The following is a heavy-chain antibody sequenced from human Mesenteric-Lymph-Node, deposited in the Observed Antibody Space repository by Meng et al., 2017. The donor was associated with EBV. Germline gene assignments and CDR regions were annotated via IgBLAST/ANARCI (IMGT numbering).Heavy chain of an antibody. CDR2: IYYGGSA. J-gene: IGHJ4*02. CDR3: ARAGNYSPYLDY. D-gene: IGHD1-26*01. V-gene: IGHV4-39*01. Sequence: QLQRQESGPGLVKPSETLSLTCSVSGGSFSSSTYYWGWIRQPPGRGLEYIGSIYYGGSAYYNPSLKTRVTISVDTSKNQFSLELNSVTAADTAVYYCARAGNYSPYLDYWGQGTLVTVSS. CDR1: GGSFSSSTYY.